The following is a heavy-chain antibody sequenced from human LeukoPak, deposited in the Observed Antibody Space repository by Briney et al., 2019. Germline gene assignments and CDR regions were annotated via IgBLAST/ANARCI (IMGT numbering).Heavy chain of an antibody. Sequence: SETLSLTCTVSGGFIRSDYWSWIRQPAGKGLEWIGRFDTSGNTNYNPSLKSRVTMSVDTSKNQFSLKLSSVTAADTAGYYCARDGRGVQHPDAFDIWGQGTMVTVSS. CDR2: FDTSGNT. J-gene: IGHJ3*02. V-gene: IGHV4-4*07. CDR3: ARDGRGVQHPDAFDI. D-gene: IGHD3-10*01. CDR1: GGFIRSDY.